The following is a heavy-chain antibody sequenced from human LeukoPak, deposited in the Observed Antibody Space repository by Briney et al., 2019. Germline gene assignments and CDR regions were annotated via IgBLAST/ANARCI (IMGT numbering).Heavy chain of an antibody. J-gene: IGHJ3*02. V-gene: IGHV1-2*04. CDR2: INPNSGGT. D-gene: IGHD3-10*01. CDR1: GGTFSSYA. Sequence: ASVKVSCKASGGTFSSYAISWVRQAPGQGLEWMGWINPNSGGTNYAQKFQGWVTMTRDTSISTAYMELSRLRSDDTAVYYCARSSGDSLDIWGQGTMVTVSS. CDR3: ARSSGDSLDI.